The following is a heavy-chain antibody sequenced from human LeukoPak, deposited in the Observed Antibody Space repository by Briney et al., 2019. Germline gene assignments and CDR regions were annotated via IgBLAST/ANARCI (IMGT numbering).Heavy chain of an antibody. J-gene: IGHJ4*02. V-gene: IGHV3-30-3*01. CDR2: ISYDGSNK. Sequence: GGSLRLSCAASGFTFSSYAMHWVRQAPGKGPEWVAVISYDGSNKYYADSVKGRFTISRDNSKNTLYLQMNSLRAEDTAVYYCARTLYCSSTSCYTFDYWGQGTLVTVSS. D-gene: IGHD2-2*02. CDR3: ARTLYCSSTSCYTFDY. CDR1: GFTFSSYA.